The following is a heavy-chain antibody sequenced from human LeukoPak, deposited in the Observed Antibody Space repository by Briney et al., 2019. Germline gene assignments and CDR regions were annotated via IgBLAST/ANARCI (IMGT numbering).Heavy chain of an antibody. CDR3: ARSAVAYYFDY. V-gene: IGHV3-53*01. CDR1: GFTVSSNY. CDR2: IYSGGST. D-gene: IGHD2-15*01. Sequence: GGSLRLSCAASGFTVSSNYMSWVRQAPGKGLEWVSVIYSGGSTYYADSVKGRFTISRDNFKNTLYLQMNSLRAEDAAVYYCARSAVAYYFDYWGQGTLVTVSS. J-gene: IGHJ4*02.